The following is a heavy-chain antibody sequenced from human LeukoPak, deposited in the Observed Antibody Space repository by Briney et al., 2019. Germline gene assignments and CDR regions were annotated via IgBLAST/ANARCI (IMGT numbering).Heavy chain of an antibody. J-gene: IGHJ5*02. D-gene: IGHD2-2*01. V-gene: IGHV1-69*02. Sequence: GSSVKVSCKASGGTFTSYTINWVRQPPAPGIEWVGKIIPILGIANYAQKFQGRVTITADKSTSTAYMELSSLRSEDTAVYYCARGGAIVVVPAAELRFDPWGQGTLVTVSS. CDR3: ARGGAIVVVPAAELRFDP. CDR2: IIPILGIA. CDR1: GGTFTSYT.